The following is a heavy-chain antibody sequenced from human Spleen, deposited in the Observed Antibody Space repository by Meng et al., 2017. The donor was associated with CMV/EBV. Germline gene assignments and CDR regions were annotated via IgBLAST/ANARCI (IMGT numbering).Heavy chain of an antibody. J-gene: IGHJ4*02. CDR3: ARTVYFDWSYYFDY. V-gene: IGHV1-2*02. Sequence: ASVKVSCKASGYTFTGYYMHWVRQAPGQGLEWMGWSNPNSGGTNYAQKFQGRVTMTRDTSSSTAYMELRSLRSEDTAVYYCARTVYFDWSYYFDYWGQGTLVTVSS. CDR2: SNPNSGGT. D-gene: IGHD3-9*01. CDR1: GYTFTGYY.